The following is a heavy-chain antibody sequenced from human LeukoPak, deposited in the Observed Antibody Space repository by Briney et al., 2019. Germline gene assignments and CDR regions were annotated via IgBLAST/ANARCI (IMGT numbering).Heavy chain of an antibody. CDR2: IYYSGST. V-gene: IGHV4-39*07. CDR1: GGSISSSSYY. CDR3: ASKTGGYYGSVPNDYYYYYGMDV. Sequence: SETLSLTCTVSGGSISSSSYYWGWIRQPPGKGLEWIGSIYYSGSTYYNPSLKSRVTISVDTSKNQFSLKLSSVTAADTAVYYCASKTGGYYGSVPNDYYYYYGMDVWGQGTTVTVSS. D-gene: IGHD3-10*01. J-gene: IGHJ6*02.